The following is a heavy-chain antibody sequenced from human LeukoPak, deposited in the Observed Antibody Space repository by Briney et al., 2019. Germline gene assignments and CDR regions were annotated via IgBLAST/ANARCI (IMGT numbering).Heavy chain of an antibody. CDR3: AREGARDDFVVVPAALDF. CDR1: NGSIGSYY. J-gene: IGHJ4*02. D-gene: IGHD2-2*01. V-gene: IGHV4-4*07. Sequence: SETLSLTCTVSNGSIGSYYWTWIRQPAGKGLDWIGRIHRTGSTNYNPSLTSRVIMSVDTSKNQFSLRLTSLTAADTAVYYCAREGARDDFVVVPAALDFWGLGTLVTVSS. CDR2: IHRTGST.